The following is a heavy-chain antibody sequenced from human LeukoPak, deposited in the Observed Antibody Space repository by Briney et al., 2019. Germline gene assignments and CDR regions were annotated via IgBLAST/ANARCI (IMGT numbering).Heavy chain of an antibody. CDR2: ISGSGGST. CDR3: AKSTVVTPVYFDY. J-gene: IGHJ4*02. Sequence: PGGSLRLSCAASGFTFSSYAMSWVRQAPGKGLEWASAISGSGGSTYYADSVKGRFTISRDNSKNTLYLQMNSLRAEDTAVYYCAKSTVVTPVYFDYWGQGTLVTVSS. CDR1: GFTFSSYA. V-gene: IGHV3-23*01. D-gene: IGHD4-23*01.